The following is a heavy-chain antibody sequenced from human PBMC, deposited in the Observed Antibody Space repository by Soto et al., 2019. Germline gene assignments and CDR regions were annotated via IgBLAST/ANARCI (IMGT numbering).Heavy chain of an antibody. Sequence: SETLSLTCTVSGGSISSYYWSWIRQPPGKGLEWIGYIYYSGSTNYNPSLKSRVTISVDTSKNQFSLKLSSVTAADTAVYYCAGDRYVVGATDYWGQGTLVTVSS. CDR1: GGSISSYY. J-gene: IGHJ4*02. CDR2: IYYSGST. V-gene: IGHV4-59*01. D-gene: IGHD1-26*01. CDR3: AGDRYVVGATDY.